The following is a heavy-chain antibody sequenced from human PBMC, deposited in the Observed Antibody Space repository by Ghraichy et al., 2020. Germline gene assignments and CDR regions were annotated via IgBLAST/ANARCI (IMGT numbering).Heavy chain of an antibody. CDR2: ISGGAGSST. J-gene: IGHJ4*02. CDR1: GFTFSSHA. D-gene: IGHD3-22*01. Sequence: GGSLRLSCAASGFTFSSHAMTWVRQAPGKGLEWVSHISGGAGSSTYHADSVKGRFTISRDNSKNTLYLQMNSLRAEDTAVYYCAKRGPYHYDSSGYHPPFDYWGQGTLVTVSS. CDR3: AKRGPYHYDSSGYHPPFDY. V-gene: IGHV3-23*01.